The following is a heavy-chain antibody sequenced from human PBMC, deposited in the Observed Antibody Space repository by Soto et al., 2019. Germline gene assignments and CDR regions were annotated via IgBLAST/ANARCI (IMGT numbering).Heavy chain of an antibody. Sequence: XLRLSCTASGFTFGDYAMSWFRQAPGKGLEWVGFIRSKAYGGTTEYAASVKGRFTISRDDSKSIAYLQMNSLKTEDTAVYYCTRGSSSLLYYYYGMDVWGQGTTVTVSS. CDR1: GFTFGDYA. D-gene: IGHD6-6*01. J-gene: IGHJ6*02. CDR2: IRSKAYGGTT. CDR3: TRGSSSLLYYYYGMDV. V-gene: IGHV3-49*03.